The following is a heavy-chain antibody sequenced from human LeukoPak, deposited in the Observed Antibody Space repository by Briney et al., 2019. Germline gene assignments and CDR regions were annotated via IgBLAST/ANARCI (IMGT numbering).Heavy chain of an antibody. J-gene: IGHJ4*02. CDR1: GGTFSSYA. D-gene: IGHD3-22*01. V-gene: IGHV1-69*01. Sequence: GSSVKVSCKASGGTFSSYAISWVRQAPGQGLEWMGGIIPIFGTANYAQRFQGRVTITADESTSTAYMELSSLRSEDTAVYYCARYYDSSGYQGAFDYWGQGTLVTVSS. CDR3: ARYYDSSGYQGAFDY. CDR2: IIPIFGTA.